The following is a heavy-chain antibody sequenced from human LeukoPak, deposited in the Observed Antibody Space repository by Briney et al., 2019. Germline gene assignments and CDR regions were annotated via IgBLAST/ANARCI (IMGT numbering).Heavy chain of an antibody. J-gene: IGHJ4*02. CDR1: GFTFNSYV. D-gene: IGHD2-15*01. CDR3: ARRAGEYSHPYDY. CDR2: IYSGGNT. Sequence: PGGSVRLSCAASGFTFNSYVMSWVRQAPGKGLEWVSFIYSGGNTHYSDSVKGRFTISRDNSKNTLYLQMNSLRAEDTAIYYCARRAGEYSHPYDYWGQGTLVTVSS. V-gene: IGHV3-53*01.